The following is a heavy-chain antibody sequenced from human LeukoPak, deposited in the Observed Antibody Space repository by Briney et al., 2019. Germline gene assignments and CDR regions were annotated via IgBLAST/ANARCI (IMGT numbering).Heavy chain of an antibody. Sequence: AETLSLTCTVSGGSISNYYWSWIRQPPGKGLEWIGFFHDSESTNYNPSLKSRVSISLDTSKNKVSLWLSSVTTADTAVYYCARGDASGRPGIGFDFWGQGSLVSVSS. D-gene: IGHD1-26*01. CDR3: ARGDASGRPGIGFDF. CDR2: FHDSEST. CDR1: GGSISNYY. J-gene: IGHJ4*02. V-gene: IGHV4-59*01.